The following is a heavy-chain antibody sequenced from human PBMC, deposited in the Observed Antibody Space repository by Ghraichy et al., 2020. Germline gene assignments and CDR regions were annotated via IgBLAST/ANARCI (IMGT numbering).Heavy chain of an antibody. CDR3: ARDTEFGDDSWAFDI. J-gene: IGHJ3*02. CDR1: GGSISSSNW. Sequence: SETLSLTCAVSGGSISSSNWWSWVRQAPGKGLEWIGEINHRKSANYNSSLKCRVTISVDKSKNQVFLKLDSVTAADTAVYYCARDTEFGDDSWAFDIWGQGTMVTVSS. D-gene: IGHD2-21*02. CDR2: INHRKSA. V-gene: IGHV4-4*02.